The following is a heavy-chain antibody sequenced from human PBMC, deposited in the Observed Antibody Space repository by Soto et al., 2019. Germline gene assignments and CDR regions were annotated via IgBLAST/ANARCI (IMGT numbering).Heavy chain of an antibody. V-gene: IGHV6-1*01. CDR2: TYYRSKWYN. CDR1: GDSVSSNSAA. J-gene: IGHJ6*02. Sequence: PSQTLSLNCAISGDSVSSNSAAWNWIRQSPSRGLEWLGRTYYRSKWYNDYAVSVKSRITINPDTSKNQFSLQLNSVTPEDTAVYYCARDRGQLPPRANPRRYYYYGMDVWGQGTTVTVSS. CDR3: ARDRGQLPPRANPRRYYYYGMDV. D-gene: IGHD2-2*01.